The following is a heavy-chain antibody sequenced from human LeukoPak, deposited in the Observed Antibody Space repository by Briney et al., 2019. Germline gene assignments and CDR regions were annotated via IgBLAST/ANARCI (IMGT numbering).Heavy chain of an antibody. V-gene: IGHV1-69*06. CDR2: IIPIFGTA. CDR3: ARGDGSGSYYCVY. J-gene: IGHJ4*02. Sequence: SVKVSCKASGGTFSSYAISWVRQAPGQGLEWMGEIIPIFGTANYAQKFQGRVTITADKSTSTAYMELSSLRSEDTAVYYCARGDGSGSYYCVYWGQGTLVTVSS. CDR1: GGTFSSYA. D-gene: IGHD3-10*01.